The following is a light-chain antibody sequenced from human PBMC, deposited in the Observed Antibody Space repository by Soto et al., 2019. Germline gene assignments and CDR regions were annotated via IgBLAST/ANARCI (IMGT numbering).Light chain of an antibody. V-gene: IGLV2-14*01. J-gene: IGLJ1*01. CDR2: EVS. Sequence: QSAPTQPASVSGSPGQSITTSCTGTSSDVGGYNYVSWYKQHPGTGPKLMIYEVSNRPSGVSNRFSGSKSGNTASLTISGLQAEDEADYYCSSYTSSSTLLYVFGTGTKLTVL. CDR3: SSYTSSSTLLYV. CDR1: SSDVGGYNY.